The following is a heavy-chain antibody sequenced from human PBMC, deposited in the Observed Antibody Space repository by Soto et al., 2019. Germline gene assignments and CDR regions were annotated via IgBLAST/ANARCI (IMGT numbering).Heavy chain of an antibody. D-gene: IGHD3-22*01. CDR3: ARDPQWDWSSGYYHPYYYGMDV. CDR2: IYTSGST. V-gene: IGHV4-4*07. Sequence: QVQLQESGPGLVKPSETLSLTCTVSGGSISRYYWSWIRQPAGKGLEWIGRIYTSGSTNYNPSLKSRVTMSVDTSKIQFSLKLSSVIAADTAVYYCARDPQWDWSSGYYHPYYYGMDVWGQGTTVTVSS. CDR1: GGSISRYY. J-gene: IGHJ6*02.